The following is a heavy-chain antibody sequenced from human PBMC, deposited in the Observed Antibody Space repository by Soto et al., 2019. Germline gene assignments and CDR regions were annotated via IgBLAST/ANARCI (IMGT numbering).Heavy chain of an antibody. CDR1: GYTFTSYY. CDR2: INPSGGST. CDR3: ARVFGVVTTSLEPHPADY. Sequence: ASVKVSCKASGYTFTSYYMHWVRQAPGQGLEWMGIINPSGGSTSYAQKFQGRVTMTRDTSTSTVYMELSSLRSEDTAVYYCARVFGVVTTSLEPHPADYWGQGTLVTVSS. D-gene: IGHD3-3*01. J-gene: IGHJ4*02. V-gene: IGHV1-46*03.